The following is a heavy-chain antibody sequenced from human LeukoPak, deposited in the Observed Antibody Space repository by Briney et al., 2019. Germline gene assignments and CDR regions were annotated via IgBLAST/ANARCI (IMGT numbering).Heavy chain of an antibody. J-gene: IGHJ4*02. CDR1: GFTFSSYW. CDR2: IKPDGSEK. CDR3: ARTKNSGRYYYFDY. Sequence: GGSLRLSCVASGFTFSSYWMSWVRQVPGKGLEWVANIKPDGSEKYYADSVKGRFSISRDNAKNSLYLQMNNLRAEDTAVYYCARTKNSGRYYYFDYWGPGTLVTVSS. V-gene: IGHV3-7*01. D-gene: IGHD3-22*01.